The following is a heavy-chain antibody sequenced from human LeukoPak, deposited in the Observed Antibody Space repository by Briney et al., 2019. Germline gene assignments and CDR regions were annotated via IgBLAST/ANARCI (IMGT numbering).Heavy chain of an antibody. CDR2: INAGNGNT. J-gene: IGHJ4*02. Sequence: ASVKVSCKASGYTFTSYAIHSVRQAPGQRLEWMGWINAGNGNTKYSQKFQGRVTITRDTSASTAYMELSSLRSEDTGVYYCAREGGQWLPLDYWGQGTLVTVSS. CDR1: GYTFTSYA. CDR3: AREGGQWLPLDY. D-gene: IGHD6-19*01. V-gene: IGHV1-3*01.